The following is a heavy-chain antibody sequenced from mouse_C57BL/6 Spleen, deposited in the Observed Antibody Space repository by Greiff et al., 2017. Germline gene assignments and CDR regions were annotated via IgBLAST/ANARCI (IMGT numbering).Heavy chain of an antibody. Sequence: EVQLQESGPGLVKPSQSLSLTCSVTGYSITSGYYWNWIRQFPGNKLEWMGYISYDGSNNYNPSLKNRISITRDTSKNQFFLKLNSVTTEDTATYYCSLYYYGSSHYFDYWGQGTTLTVSS. CDR3: SLYYYGSSHYFDY. CDR2: ISYDGSN. V-gene: IGHV3-6*01. J-gene: IGHJ2*01. D-gene: IGHD1-1*01. CDR1: GYSITSGYY.